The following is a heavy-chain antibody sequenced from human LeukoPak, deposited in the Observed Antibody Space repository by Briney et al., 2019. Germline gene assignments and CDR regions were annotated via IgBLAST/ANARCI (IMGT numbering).Heavy chain of an antibody. D-gene: IGHD3-10*01. CDR2: IDYSGNT. V-gene: IGHV4-34*01. CDR3: ARPMGYYYYHYIDV. J-gene: IGHJ6*03. Sequence: SETLSLTCAVYGGSFSGHYWNWIRQTPGKGLEWIGEIDYSGNTNYNPSLKSRVTISIDTSNNQFSLKVRSVTAADTAVYYCARPMGYYYYHYIDVWGKGTTVTVSS. CDR1: GGSFSGHY.